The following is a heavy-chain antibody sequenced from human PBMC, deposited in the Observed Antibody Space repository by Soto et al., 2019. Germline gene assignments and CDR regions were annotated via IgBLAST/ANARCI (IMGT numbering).Heavy chain of an antibody. Sequence: EVQLVESGGGLVQPGGSLRLSCAASGFTFSSHWMTWVRQAPGKGLEWVANINEDGSEKYYVDSVKGRFTISRDNAKNSLYLQMYSLRAEDTAVFYCARGDNPEYWGQGTLVTVSS. CDR3: ARGDNPEY. D-gene: IGHD1-1*01. J-gene: IGHJ4*02. V-gene: IGHV3-7*01. CDR2: INEDGSEK. CDR1: GFTFSSHW.